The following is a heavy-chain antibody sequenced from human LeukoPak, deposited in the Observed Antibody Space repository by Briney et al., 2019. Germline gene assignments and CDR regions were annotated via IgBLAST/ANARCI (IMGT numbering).Heavy chain of an antibody. CDR2: IYYSGST. D-gene: IGHD3-10*01. CDR3: ARRLYYGSGSYGY. V-gene: IGHV4-39*01. CDR1: GGSISSSSYY. Sequence: PSETLSLACTVSGGSISSSSYYWGWLRQPPGKGLEWIGSIYYSGSTYYNPSLKSRVTISVDTSKNQFSLKLSSVTAADTAVYYCARRLYYGSGSYGYWGQGTLVTVSS. J-gene: IGHJ4*02.